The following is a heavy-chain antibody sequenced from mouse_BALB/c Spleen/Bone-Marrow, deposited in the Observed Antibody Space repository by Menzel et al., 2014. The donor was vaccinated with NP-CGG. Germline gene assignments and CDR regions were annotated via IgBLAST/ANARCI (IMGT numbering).Heavy chain of an antibody. Sequence: QVQLQQPGAELVKPGTSVRLSCKASGYTFTTYYIYWVKQRAGQGLERIGEINPSNGGTNFNEKYKSKATLTVDKSSSTSYMQLSSLTSEDSAVYYCTRDGHNYYAMDYWGQGTSVTVSS. D-gene: IGHD2-3*01. CDR1: GYTFTTYY. V-gene: IGHV1-53*01. CDR2: INPSNGGT. CDR3: TRDGHNYYAMDY. J-gene: IGHJ4*01.